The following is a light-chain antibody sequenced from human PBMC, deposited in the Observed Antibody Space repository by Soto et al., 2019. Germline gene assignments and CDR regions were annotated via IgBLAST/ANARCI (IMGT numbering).Light chain of an antibody. J-gene: IGKJ2*01. CDR2: AAS. V-gene: IGKV1-9*01. CDR3: QQLNSYPPT. CDR1: QGISSY. Sequence: IPLTQSPSSLSASVGDRVTITCRASQGISSYLAWYQQKPGKAPKFLIYAASTLQRGVPSRFSGSGSGTDFTLTFSSLQPEDFATYFCQQLNSYPPTFGQGTELEIK.